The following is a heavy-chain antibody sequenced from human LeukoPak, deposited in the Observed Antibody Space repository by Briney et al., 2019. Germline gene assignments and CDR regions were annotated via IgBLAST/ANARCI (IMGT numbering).Heavy chain of an antibody. CDR3: AKGGGWSPAVLFDY. CDR1: GFTVSSSY. Sequence: GGSLRLSCAASGFTVSSSYMNWVRQAPGKGLEWVSAISGSGGSTYYADSVKGRFTISRDNSKNTLYLQMNSLRAEDAAVYYCAKGGGWSPAVLFDYWGQGTLVTVSS. V-gene: IGHV3-23*01. J-gene: IGHJ4*02. D-gene: IGHD6-19*01. CDR2: ISGSGGST.